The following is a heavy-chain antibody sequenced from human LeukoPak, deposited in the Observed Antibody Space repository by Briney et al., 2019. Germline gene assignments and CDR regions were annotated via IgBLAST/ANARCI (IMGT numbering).Heavy chain of an antibody. D-gene: IGHD3-16*02. CDR3: ARGDYRLSPDNTYYFDY. Sequence: XSVXXSFKASGYTFTSYXINWVRXAXGQGSEWMGWMNTNSGNTGYAQKFQGRVTITRNTSISTAYMELSSLRSEDTAVYYCARGDYRLSPDNTYYFDYWGQGTLVTVSS. V-gene: IGHV1-8*03. J-gene: IGHJ4*02. CDR2: MNTNSGNT. CDR1: GYTFTSYX.